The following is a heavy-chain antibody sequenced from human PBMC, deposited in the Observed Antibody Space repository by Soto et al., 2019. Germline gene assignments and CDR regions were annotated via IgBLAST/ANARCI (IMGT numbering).Heavy chain of an antibody. J-gene: IGHJ4*02. CDR2: ISGSGGST. V-gene: IGHV3-23*01. D-gene: IGHD2-8*01. CDR3: AKDRTPKIVLMVYAMWDYFDY. Sequence: EVQLLESGGGLVQPGGSLRLSCAASGFTFSSYAMSWVRQAPGKGLEWVSAISGSGGSTYYADSVKGRFTISRDNSKNTLYLQMNSLRAEDTAVYYCAKDRTPKIVLMVYAMWDYFDYWGQGTLVTVSS. CDR1: GFTFSSYA.